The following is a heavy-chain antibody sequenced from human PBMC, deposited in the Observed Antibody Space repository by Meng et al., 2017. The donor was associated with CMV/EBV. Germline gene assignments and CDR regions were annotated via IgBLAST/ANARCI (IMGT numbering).Heavy chain of an antibody. CDR1: GGSISSGDYY. CDR3: ARGVGGWFDP. V-gene: IGHV4-30-4*08. J-gene: IGHJ5*02. CDR2: IYYSGST. Sequence: QVQRQASAPGRVKPSRTLSLTCTVSGGSISSGDYYWSWIRQPPGKGLEWIGYIYYSGSTYYNPSLKSRVTISVDTSKNQFSLKLSSVTAADTAVYYCARGVGGWFDPWGQGTLVTVSS. D-gene: IGHD1-26*01.